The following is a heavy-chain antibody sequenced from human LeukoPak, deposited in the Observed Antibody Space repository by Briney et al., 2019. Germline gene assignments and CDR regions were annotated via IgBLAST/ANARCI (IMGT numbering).Heavy chain of an antibody. D-gene: IGHD6-19*01. V-gene: IGHV6-1*01. J-gene: IGHJ4*02. Sequence: SQTLSLTCVISGDSVSSNSAAWNWIRQTPSRGLEWLGRTYYRSKWYNDYALSVKSRITINPDTSKNQFPLQLNSVTPEDTAVYYCARDHGSGWYSYLDDWGQGTLVTVSS. CDR2: TYYRSKWYN. CDR3: ARDHGSGWYSYLDD. CDR1: GDSVSSNSAA.